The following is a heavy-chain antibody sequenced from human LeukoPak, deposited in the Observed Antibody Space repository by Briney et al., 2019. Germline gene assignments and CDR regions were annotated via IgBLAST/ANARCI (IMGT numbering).Heavy chain of an antibody. J-gene: IGHJ4*02. CDR1: GFTFSNNG. D-gene: IGHD3-9*01. CDR2: IQNDISTK. CDR3: AKGDILTGYPSPTFDY. Sequence: GGSLRLSCAASGFTFSNNGLHWVRQAPGKGLEWVAFIQNDISTKYYADSVRGRFTVSRDNSKNTLYLQMNSLRAEDTAVYYCAKGDILTGYPSPTFDYWGQGTLVTVSS. V-gene: IGHV3-30*02.